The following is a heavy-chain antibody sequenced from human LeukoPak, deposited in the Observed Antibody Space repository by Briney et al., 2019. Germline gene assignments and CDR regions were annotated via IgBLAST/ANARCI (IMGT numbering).Heavy chain of an antibody. CDR2: IYYSGST. CDR3: ARVSAMVRGKIDY. CDR1: GGSISSGDYY. J-gene: IGHJ4*02. V-gene: IGHV4-30-4*08. D-gene: IGHD3-10*01. Sequence: SETLSLTCTVSGGSISSGDYYWSWIRQPPGKDLEWIGYIYYSGSTYYNPSLKSRVTISVDTSKNQFSLKLSSVTAADTAVYYCARVSAMVRGKIDYWGQGTLVTVSS.